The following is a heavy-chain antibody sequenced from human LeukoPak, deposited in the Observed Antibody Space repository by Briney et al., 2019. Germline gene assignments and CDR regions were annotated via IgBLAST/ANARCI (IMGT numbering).Heavy chain of an antibody. Sequence: QPGGSLRLSCAASGFTVSSNYMSWVRQAPGKGLEWVSIIYSGGTTYYADSVRGRFTISRDNSKNTLYLQMNSLRAEDTAVYYCARDRGGPYDYWGQGTLVTVSS. CDR2: IYSGGTT. V-gene: IGHV3-66*01. CDR1: GFTVSSNY. J-gene: IGHJ4*02. CDR3: ARDRGGPYDY. D-gene: IGHD3-10*01.